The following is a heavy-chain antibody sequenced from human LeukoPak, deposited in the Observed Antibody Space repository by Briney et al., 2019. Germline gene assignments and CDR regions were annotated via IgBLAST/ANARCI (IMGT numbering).Heavy chain of an antibody. V-gene: IGHV3-23*01. CDR3: AKSGVPAAPTFDY. CDR2: ISGSGGST. D-gene: IGHD2-2*01. CDR1: GFTFSSYG. J-gene: IGHJ4*02. Sequence: GGSLRLSCAASGFTFSSYGMSWVRQAPGKGVEWVSAISGSGGSTYYADSVRGRFTISRDNTKNTLYLQMNSLRPEDTAVYYCAKSGVPAAPTFDYRGQGTLVTVSP.